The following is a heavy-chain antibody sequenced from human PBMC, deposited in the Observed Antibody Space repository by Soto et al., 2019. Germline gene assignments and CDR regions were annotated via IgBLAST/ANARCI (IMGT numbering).Heavy chain of an antibody. J-gene: IGHJ6*02. CDR1: GYPFTKFG. CDR3: AKDGGHGARTHICGMDV. D-gene: IGHD1-1*01. Sequence: QVQVVQSGNEVKKPGASVRVSCKASGYPFTKFGINWVRQAPGQGLEWMGWISGHSGGTKYGPKFRDRLTIVTDTSSKTAYMELRSLKSDDTAVYYCAKDGGHGARTHICGMDVWGQGTTVTVSS. V-gene: IGHV1-18*01. CDR2: ISGHSGGT.